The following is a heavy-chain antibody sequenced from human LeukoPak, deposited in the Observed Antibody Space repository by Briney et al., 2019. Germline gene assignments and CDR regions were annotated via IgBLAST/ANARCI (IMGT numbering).Heavy chain of an antibody. J-gene: IGHJ4*02. V-gene: IGHV3-13*01. D-gene: IGHD5-12*01. CDR1: GFTFSSYD. Sequence: GGSLRLSCAASGFTFSSYDMHWVRQATGKGLEWVSGIGTAGGTYYPGSVKGRFTISRENAKNSLYLQMNSLRAGDTAVYYCARAFYSGYDQGFDYWGQGTLVTVSS. CDR3: ARAFYSGYDQGFDY. CDR2: IGTAGGT.